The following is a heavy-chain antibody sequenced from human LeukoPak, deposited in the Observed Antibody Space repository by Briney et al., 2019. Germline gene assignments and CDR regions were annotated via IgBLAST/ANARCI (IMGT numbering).Heavy chain of an antibody. CDR3: ARGGYCSGGSSYSKARAH. CDR1: GYTFTSYD. CDR2: MNPNSDNT. V-gene: IGHV1-8*01. D-gene: IGHD2-15*01. J-gene: IGHJ4*02. Sequence: ASVKVSCKASGYTFTSYDINRVRQATAQGLEWMGWMNPNSDNTGYAQKFQGRVTMHRITSISTAYMELSSLRSEDTAVYYCARGGYCSGGSSYSKARAHWGQGNLVTVSS.